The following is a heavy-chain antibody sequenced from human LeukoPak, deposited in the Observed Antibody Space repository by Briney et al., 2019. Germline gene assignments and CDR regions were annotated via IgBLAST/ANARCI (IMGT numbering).Heavy chain of an antibody. CDR3: ARGYLLGLYDY. CDR1: GYTFTGYY. V-gene: IGHV1-46*01. D-gene: IGHD2-15*01. Sequence: ASVKVSCKASGYTFTGYYIHWVRQAPGQGLEWMGIINPSSGSANYAQKFQGRVTMTRDTSTSTVYMELSSLRSEDTAVYYCARGYLLGLYDYWGQGTLVTVSS. CDR2: INPSSGSA. J-gene: IGHJ4*02.